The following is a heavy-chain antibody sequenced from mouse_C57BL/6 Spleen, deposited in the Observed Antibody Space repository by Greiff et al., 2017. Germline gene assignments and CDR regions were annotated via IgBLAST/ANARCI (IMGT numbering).Heavy chain of an antibody. CDR3: ASGYYYGSSPHYFDY. Sequence: VQLQQPGAELVKPGASVKMTCKASGYTFTSYWITWVKQRPGQGLEWIGDIYPGSGSTNSNEKFKSKATLTVDTSSSTAYMQLSSLTSEDAAVYYCASGYYYGSSPHYFDYWGQGTTLTVSS. J-gene: IGHJ2*01. V-gene: IGHV1-55*01. D-gene: IGHD1-1*01. CDR1: GYTFTSYW. CDR2: IYPGSGST.